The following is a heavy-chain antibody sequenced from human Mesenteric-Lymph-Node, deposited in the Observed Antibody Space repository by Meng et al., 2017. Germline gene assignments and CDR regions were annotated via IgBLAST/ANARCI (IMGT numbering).Heavy chain of an antibody. J-gene: IGHJ4*02. CDR3: TPDPWGY. CDR2: IKSNGDGGTT. D-gene: IGHD3-16*01. V-gene: IGHV3-15*01. CDR1: GITFKDAW. Sequence: VQLVESGGGFVNPWGSLRLSCAVSGITFKDAWMSWVRQAPGKGLEWVGRIKSNGDGGTTDYAAPVKGRFTISRDDSKNTLFLQMDSLKTEDTAVYYCTPDPWGYWGQGTLVTVSS.